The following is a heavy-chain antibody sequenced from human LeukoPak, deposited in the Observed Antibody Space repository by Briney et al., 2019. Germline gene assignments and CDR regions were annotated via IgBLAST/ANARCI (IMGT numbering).Heavy chain of an antibody. CDR2: ISRNGGST. V-gene: IGHV3-23*01. J-gene: IGHJ4*02. CDR3: ARDRPCTTCQPVDK. Sequence: GSLRLSCAASGFTFSSYAMSWVRQAPGKGLEWVSSISRNGGSTFYADSVKGRFTISRDNSKNTLYVQMNSLRAEDTAIYYCARDRPCTTCQPVDKWGQGTLVTVSS. D-gene: IGHD2-2*01. CDR1: GFTFSSYA.